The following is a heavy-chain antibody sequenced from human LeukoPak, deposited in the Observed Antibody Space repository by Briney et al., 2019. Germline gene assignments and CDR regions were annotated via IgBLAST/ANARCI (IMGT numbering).Heavy chain of an antibody. V-gene: IGHV3-7*01. CDR2: INQDGSEN. J-gene: IGHJ6*02. Sequence: PGGSLRLSCATSGLTFSSYWMSWVRQAPGKGLEWVANINQDGSENYYVDSVKGRFIISRDNAKSLVYLQMNSLRAEDTAVYYCARELYYDFWSGYNFDAYGMDVWGHGTTVTVSS. CDR1: GLTFSSYW. CDR3: ARELYYDFWSGYNFDAYGMDV. D-gene: IGHD3-3*01.